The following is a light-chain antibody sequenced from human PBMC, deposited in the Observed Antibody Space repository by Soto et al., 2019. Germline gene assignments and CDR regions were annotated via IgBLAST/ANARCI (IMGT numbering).Light chain of an antibody. V-gene: IGLV2-14*01. CDR1: STDVGAYNY. Sequence: QSVLTQPASVSGSPGQTITISCTGTSTDVGAYNYVSWYQHHPGEAPKLILFEVTKRPSGVSNRFSGSKSDNTASLTISGLQADDEADYFCNSYTTSATYVFGSGTKLTVL. CDR2: EVT. J-gene: IGLJ1*01. CDR3: NSYTTSATYV.